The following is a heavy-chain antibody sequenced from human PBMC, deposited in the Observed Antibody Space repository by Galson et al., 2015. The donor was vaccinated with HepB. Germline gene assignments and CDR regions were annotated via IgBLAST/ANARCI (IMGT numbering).Heavy chain of an antibody. CDR1: GFTFSSYG. CDR2: ISYDGSNK. V-gene: IGHV3-30*18. D-gene: IGHD4-23*01. Sequence: SLRLSCAASGFTFSSYGMHWVRQAPGKGLEWVAVISYDGSNKYYADSVKGRFTISRDNSKNTLYLQMNSLRAEDTAVYYCAKGRRRGGNSGRPDAFDIWGQGTMVTVSS. CDR3: AKGRRRGGNSGRPDAFDI. J-gene: IGHJ3*02.